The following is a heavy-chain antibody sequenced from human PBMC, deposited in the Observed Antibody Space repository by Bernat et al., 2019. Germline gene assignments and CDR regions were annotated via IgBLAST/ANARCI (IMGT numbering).Heavy chain of an antibody. CDR2: INRDGSIT. CDR1: GFTFTSYW. J-gene: IGHJ4*02. D-gene: IGHD1-26*01. CDR3: VRVGYSRDSFGIDY. V-gene: IGHV3-74*01. Sequence: EVQLVESGGGLVQPGGSLRLACAASGFTFTSYWMHWVRQTPGKGLVWVSRINRDGSITSYADSVKDRFTISRDNGKNTLYFQMNSLRVEDTAVYPCVRVGYSRDSFGIDYWGQGTLVTVSS.